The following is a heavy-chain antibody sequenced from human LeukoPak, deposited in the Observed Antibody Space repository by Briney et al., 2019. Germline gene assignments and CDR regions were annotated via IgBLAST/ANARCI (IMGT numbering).Heavy chain of an antibody. CDR2: IYPGDSDT. D-gene: IGHD3-10*01. J-gene: IGHJ3*02. Sequence: KPGESLKISCKGSGYSFTSYWIGWVRQMPGKGLEWMGIIYPGDSDTRYSPSFQGQVTISADKSISTAYLQWSSLKASDTAMYYCATSRRMVRGVPNAFDIWGQGTMVTVSS. V-gene: IGHV5-51*01. CDR3: ATSRRMVRGVPNAFDI. CDR1: GYSFTSYW.